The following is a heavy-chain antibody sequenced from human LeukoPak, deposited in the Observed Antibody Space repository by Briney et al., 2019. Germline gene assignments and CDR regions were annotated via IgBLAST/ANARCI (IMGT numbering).Heavy chain of an antibody. CDR1: GGSISSSNW. D-gene: IGHD3-10*01. CDR2: IYHSGST. Sequence: SETLSLTCAVSGGSISSSNWWSWVRQPPGKGLEWIGEIYHSGSTNYNPSLKSRVTISVDKSKNQFSLKLSSVTAADTAVYYCARVQGSGSYRITHFYYYGMDVWGPGTTVTVSS. V-gene: IGHV4-4*02. CDR3: ARVQGSGSYRITHFYYYGMDV. J-gene: IGHJ6*02.